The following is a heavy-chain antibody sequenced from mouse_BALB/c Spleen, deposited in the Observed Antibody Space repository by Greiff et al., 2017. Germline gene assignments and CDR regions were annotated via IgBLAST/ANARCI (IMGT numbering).Heavy chain of an antibody. CDR3: GRGAYYGSRIYAMDY. V-gene: IGHV1-37*01. CDR1: GYSFTGYF. Sequence: EVQGVESGPELVKPGASVKISCKASGYSFTGYFMNWVKQSHGKSLEWIGRINPYNGDTFYNQKFKGKATLTVDKSSSTAHMELLSLTSEDSAVYYGGRGAYYGSRIYAMDYWGQGTSVTVSS. D-gene: IGHD1-1*01. J-gene: IGHJ4*01. CDR2: INPYNGDT.